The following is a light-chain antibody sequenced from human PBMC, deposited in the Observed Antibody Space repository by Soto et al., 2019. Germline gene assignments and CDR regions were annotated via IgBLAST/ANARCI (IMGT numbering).Light chain of an antibody. CDR1: QGIGDT. V-gene: IGKV3-15*01. Sequence: EIKMAQSPDTLSVSPGERATLSCRASQGIGDTLAWYQHKPGQTPRLLIYDTSTRATGVPTRFSGSGSGTEFTLTISSLQSEESAVYFCQQYNNWPRTFGQGTKVDIK. CDR3: QQYNNWPRT. J-gene: IGKJ1*01. CDR2: DTS.